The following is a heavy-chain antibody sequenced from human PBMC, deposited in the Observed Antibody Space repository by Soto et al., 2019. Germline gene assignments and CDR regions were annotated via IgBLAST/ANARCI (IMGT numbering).Heavy chain of an antibody. D-gene: IGHD2-21*02. J-gene: IGHJ3*02. CDR2: IWYDGSNK. CDR3: ASREICGGDCPGGFDI. Sequence: GGSLRLSCAASGFTFSSYGMHWVLQAPGKGLEWVAVIWYDGSNKNYADSVKGRFTISRDNSKNTLYLQMNSLRAEDTAVYYCASREICGGDCPGGFDIWGQGTMVTVSS. V-gene: IGHV3-33*08. CDR1: GFTFSSYG.